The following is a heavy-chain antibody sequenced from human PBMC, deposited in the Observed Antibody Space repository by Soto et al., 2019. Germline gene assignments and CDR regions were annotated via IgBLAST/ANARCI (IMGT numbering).Heavy chain of an antibody. D-gene: IGHD2-2*01. V-gene: IGHV3-33*01. CDR1: GFTFSSYG. CDR3: ARVQVASQLQIRDYDCYGMDV. Sequence: GGSLRLSCAASGFTFSSYGMHWVRQAPGKGLEWVAVIWDDGSNKYYADSVKGRFTISRGNSKNTLYLQMNSLRAEDTAVYYGARVQVASQLQIRDYDCYGMDVWGQGTAVTVSS. J-gene: IGHJ6*02. CDR2: IWDDGSNK.